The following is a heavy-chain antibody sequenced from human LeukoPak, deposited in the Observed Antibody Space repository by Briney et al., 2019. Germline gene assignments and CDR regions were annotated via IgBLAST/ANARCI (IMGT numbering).Heavy chain of an antibody. Sequence: SETLSLTCTVSGGSISSSSYYWGWIRQPPGKGLEWIGTIYYSGTTYYNPSLKSRVTLSVDTSKNQFSLKLTSVTAADTAMFYCARAGQSLPARYYYYMDVWGKGTTVTVSS. V-gene: IGHV4-39*07. CDR2: IYYSGTT. CDR3: ARAGQSLPARYYYYMDV. CDR1: GGSISSSSYY. D-gene: IGHD1-26*01. J-gene: IGHJ6*03.